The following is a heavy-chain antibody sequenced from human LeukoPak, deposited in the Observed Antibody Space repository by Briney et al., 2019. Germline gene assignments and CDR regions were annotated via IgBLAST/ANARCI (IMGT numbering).Heavy chain of an antibody. D-gene: IGHD6-19*01. V-gene: IGHV4-59*01. CDR2: IYYSGST. Sequence: PSETLSLTCTVSGGSISSYYWSWIRQPPGKGLEWIGYIYYSGSTNYNSSLKSRVTISVDTSKNQFSLKLSSVTAAGTAVYYCASGQWLVPLLYFQHWGQGTLVTVSS. CDR3: ASGQWLVPLLYFQH. CDR1: GGSISSYY. J-gene: IGHJ1*01.